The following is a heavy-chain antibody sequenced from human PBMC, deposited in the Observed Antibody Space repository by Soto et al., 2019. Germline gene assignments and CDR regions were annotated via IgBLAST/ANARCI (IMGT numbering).Heavy chain of an antibody. D-gene: IGHD3-10*01. CDR2: ISSNSGTI. CDR1: GFIFTSYA. V-gene: IGHV3-48*02. CDR3: ARDWYYYGSGSYYPFDY. Sequence: GGSLRLSCAASGFIFTSYAMNWVRQAPGKGLEWVSYISSNSGTIYYTDSVKGRFTISRDNTKNSLYLQMNSLRDEDTAVYYCARDWYYYGSGSYYPFDYWGQGTLVTVSS. J-gene: IGHJ4*02.